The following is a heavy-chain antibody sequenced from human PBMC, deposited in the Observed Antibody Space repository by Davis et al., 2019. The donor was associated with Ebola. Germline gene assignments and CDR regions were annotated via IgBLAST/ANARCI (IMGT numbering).Heavy chain of an antibody. D-gene: IGHD2-2*01. V-gene: IGHV1-18*01. CDR3: ARDGTYYIGHCVSTSCFGVDY. CDR1: GYTFSSYG. CDR2: INPYIGNT. Sequence: ASVKVSCKASGYTFSSYGISWVRQAPGQGLEWMGWINPYIGNTNYAQSLQGRVTMTTDTSTSTAYMELRSLRSDDTAVYYCARDGTYYIGHCVSTSCFGVDYWGQGTLVTVSS. J-gene: IGHJ4*02.